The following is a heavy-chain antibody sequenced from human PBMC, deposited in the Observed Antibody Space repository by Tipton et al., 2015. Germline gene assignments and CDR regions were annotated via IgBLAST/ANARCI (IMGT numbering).Heavy chain of an antibody. CDR3: ARRFYDFWSGVHSFDS. V-gene: IGHV4-39*01. D-gene: IGHD3-3*01. CDR2: INYSGRT. Sequence: TLSLTCTVSGGSISRSSSYWGWIRQPPGKGLEWIGSINYSGRTYYNPSLKSRVTISVDTSKNQFSLKLSSVTAADTAVYYCARRFYDFWSGVHSFDSWGQGTLVTVSS. J-gene: IGHJ4*02. CDR1: GGSISRSSSY.